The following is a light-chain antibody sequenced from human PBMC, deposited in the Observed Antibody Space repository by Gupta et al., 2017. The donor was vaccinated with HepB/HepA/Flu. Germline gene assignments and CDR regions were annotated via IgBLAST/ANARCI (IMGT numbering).Light chain of an antibody. CDR1: SLRSYY. V-gene: IGLV3-19*01. CDR3: NSRDSSGNHWV. Sequence: SSELTQDPAVSVALGQTVRFTCQGDSLRSYYASGYQQNPGQAPVLVIYGKNNRPPGIPDRFSGSSSGNTASLTITGAQAEDEADYYCNSRDSSGNHWVFGGGTKLTVL. CDR2: GKN. J-gene: IGLJ3*02.